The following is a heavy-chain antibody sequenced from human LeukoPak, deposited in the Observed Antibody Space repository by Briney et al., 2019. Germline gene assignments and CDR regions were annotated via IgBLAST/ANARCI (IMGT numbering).Heavy chain of an antibody. D-gene: IGHD3-22*01. CDR1: DGSFSGYY. V-gene: IGHV4-34*01. CDR2: IYYSGST. Sequence: SETLSLTCAVYDGSFSGYYWSWIRQPPGKGLEWIGSIYYSGSTYYNPSLKSRVTISVDTSKNQFSLKLSSVTAADTAVYYCARHGRRITMIVVVKSYAFDIWGQGTMVTVSS. J-gene: IGHJ3*02. CDR3: ARHGRRITMIVVVKSYAFDI.